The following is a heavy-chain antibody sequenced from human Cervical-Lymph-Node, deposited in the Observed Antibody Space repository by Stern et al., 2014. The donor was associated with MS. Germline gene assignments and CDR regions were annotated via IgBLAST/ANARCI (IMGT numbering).Heavy chain of an antibody. Sequence: VHLVESGGGLVKPGGSLRLSCAASGFTFSDYYMGWIRQAPGKGLEWLSYISNSGNNIYYADSVKGRFTISRDNAKNSLFLQMNGLRAEDTAVYFCARTPFGGTRGDYWGQGTLVRVSS. V-gene: IGHV3-11*01. D-gene: IGHD1/OR15-1a*01. CDR3: ARTPFGGTRGDY. CDR1: GFTFSDYY. J-gene: IGHJ4*02. CDR2: ISNSGNNI.